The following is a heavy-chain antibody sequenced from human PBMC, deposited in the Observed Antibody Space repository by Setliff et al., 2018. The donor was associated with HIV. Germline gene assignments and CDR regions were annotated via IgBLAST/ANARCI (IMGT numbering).Heavy chain of an antibody. CDR1: SNSIRFYY. D-gene: IGHD5-18*01. Sequence: SETLSLTCTVSSNSIRFYYWTWIRQPPGKGLEWIGNVYYTGSTNYNPSLKSRITISIDTSKSQFSLKLTSVAAADTAVYYCARDSGGYNYGFAVGSFDYWGQGALVTVS. V-gene: IGHV4-59*01. CDR2: VYYTGST. J-gene: IGHJ4*02. CDR3: ARDSGGYNYGFAVGSFDY.